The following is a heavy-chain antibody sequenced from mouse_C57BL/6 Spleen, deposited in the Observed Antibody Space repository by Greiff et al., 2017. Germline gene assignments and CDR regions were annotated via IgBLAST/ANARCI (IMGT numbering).Heavy chain of an antibody. CDR3: ARSESTMTYAMDY. CDR2: IYPGDGDT. Sequence: VQLQQSGAELVKPGASVKISCKASGYAFSSYWMNWVKQRPGKGLEWIGQIYPGDGDTTYNGKFKGKATLTADKSSSTAYMQLSSLTAEDSAVYFCARSESTMTYAMDYWGQGTSVTVSS. CDR1: GYAFSSYW. D-gene: IGHD2-4*01. V-gene: IGHV1-80*01. J-gene: IGHJ4*01.